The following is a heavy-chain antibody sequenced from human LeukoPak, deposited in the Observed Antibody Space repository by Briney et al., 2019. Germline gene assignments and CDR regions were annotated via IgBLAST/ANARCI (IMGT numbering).Heavy chain of an antibody. CDR2: ISSSSSTI. V-gene: IGHV3-48*01. J-gene: IGHJ6*02. D-gene: IGHD6-19*01. CDR3: AKEGGSSGWYYYYYGMDV. CDR1: GFTFSSYS. Sequence: GGPLRLSCTASGFTFSSYSMNWVRQAPGKGLEWVSYISSSSSTIYYADSVKGRFTISRDNSKNTLYLQMNSLRAEDTAVYYCAKEGGSSGWYYYYYGMDVWGQGTTVTVSS.